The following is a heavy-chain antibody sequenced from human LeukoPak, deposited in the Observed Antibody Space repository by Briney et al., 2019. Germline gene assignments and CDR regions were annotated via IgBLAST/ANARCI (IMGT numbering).Heavy chain of an antibody. J-gene: IGHJ5*02. D-gene: IGHD1-26*01. CDR1: GGSFSDYY. CDR3: ARKVGATTYPDWFDP. CDR2: INHSGST. V-gene: IGHV4-34*01. Sequence: KSSETLSLTCAVYGGSFSDYYRSWIRQPPGKGLEWIGEINHSGSTNYNPSLKSRVTISVDTSKKQFSLKLSSVAAADTAVYYCARKVGATTYPDWFDPWGQGTLVTVSS.